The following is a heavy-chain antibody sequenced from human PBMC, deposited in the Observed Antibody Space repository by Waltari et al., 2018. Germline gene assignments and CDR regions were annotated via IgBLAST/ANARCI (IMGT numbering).Heavy chain of an antibody. CDR3: AHSGSSGWYELLYYFDY. CDR1: GSSLSTSGVG. Sequence: QITLKESGPTLVKPTQTLTLTCTFSGSSLSTSGVGVGWSRQHPGKALEWLALIYWNGDKRYSPARKSGPPSTTDTPKLQVLLTMTNMDPVDTVTYYCAHSGSSGWYELLYYFDYWGQGTLVTVSS. V-gene: IGHV2-5*01. D-gene: IGHD6-19*01. J-gene: IGHJ4*02. CDR2: IYWNGDK.